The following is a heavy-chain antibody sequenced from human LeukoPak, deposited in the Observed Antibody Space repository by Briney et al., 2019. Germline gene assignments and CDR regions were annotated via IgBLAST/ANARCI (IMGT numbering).Heavy chain of an antibody. V-gene: IGHV3-74*01. D-gene: IGHD2-2*01. CDR1: GFTLSSYW. CDR2: INKDGNTI. J-gene: IGHJ4*02. Sequence: PGGSLRLSCAASGFTLSSYWMSWVRQPPGKGLVWVSHINKDGNTITYVDSVKGRFTISRDNAKNTLYLQMNSLRAEDTAVYYCVRGLGAYQFDYWGQGTLVTVSS. CDR3: VRGLGAYQFDY.